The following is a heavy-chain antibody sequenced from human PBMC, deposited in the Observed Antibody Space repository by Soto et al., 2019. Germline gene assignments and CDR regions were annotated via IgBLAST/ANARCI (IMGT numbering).Heavy chain of an antibody. CDR3: ARAPETPPIVRVVVPYFFDS. CDR1: GDSISGGGSY. D-gene: IGHD3-16*02. V-gene: IGHV4-31*01. CDR2: MYYSGLL. Sequence: QVKLQESGPGLVKPSQTLSLTCTVSGDSISGGGSYLSWIRQRPGKGLEWIGYMYYSGLLYYNPSPQGQLMISSDTCKNQFSRGVNSVTAADTAVYYCARAPETPPIVRVVVPYFFDSWGQGTLVTVSS. J-gene: IGHJ4*02.